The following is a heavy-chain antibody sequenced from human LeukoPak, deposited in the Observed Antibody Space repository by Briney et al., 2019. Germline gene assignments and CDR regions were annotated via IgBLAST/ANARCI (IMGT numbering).Heavy chain of an antibody. V-gene: IGHV3-30*04. CDR1: GFTFSNYA. CDR2: ISYDGSNQ. D-gene: IGHD3-3*01. J-gene: IGHJ4*02. Sequence: PGRSLRLSCAASGFTFSNYAMHWVRQAPGKGLEWVAVISYDGSNQYYTDSGKGRFTISRDNSQNILYLQMDGLRPEDTAMYFCAKNLFGGRHRQRDFDYWGQGTLITVSS. CDR3: AKNLFGGRHRQRDFDY.